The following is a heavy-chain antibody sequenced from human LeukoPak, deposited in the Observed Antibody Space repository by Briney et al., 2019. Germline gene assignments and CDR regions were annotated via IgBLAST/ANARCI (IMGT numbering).Heavy chain of an antibody. Sequence: SETLSLTCTVSGGSISSYYWSWIRQPPGKGLEWIGYIYYSGSTNYNPSLKSRVTISVDTSKNQFSLKLSSVTAADTAVYYCARAGLGFWSGYYSKSGDAFDIWGQGTMVTVSS. CDR2: IYYSGST. V-gene: IGHV4-59*08. CDR1: GGSISSYY. D-gene: IGHD3-3*01. J-gene: IGHJ3*02. CDR3: ARAGLGFWSGYYSKSGDAFDI.